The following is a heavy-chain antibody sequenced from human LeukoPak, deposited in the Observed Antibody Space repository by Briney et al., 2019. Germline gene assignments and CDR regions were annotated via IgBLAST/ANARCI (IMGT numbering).Heavy chain of an antibody. CDR1: GYTFTSYG. Sequence: ASVKVSCKASGYTFTSYGISWVRQAPGQGLEWMGWISAYNGNTNYAQKLQGRVTMTTDKSTSTAYMELSSLRSEDTAVYYCARDPGFGGLDYWGQGTLVTVSS. J-gene: IGHJ4*02. CDR2: ISAYNGNT. CDR3: ARDPGFGGLDY. V-gene: IGHV1-18*01. D-gene: IGHD3-10*01.